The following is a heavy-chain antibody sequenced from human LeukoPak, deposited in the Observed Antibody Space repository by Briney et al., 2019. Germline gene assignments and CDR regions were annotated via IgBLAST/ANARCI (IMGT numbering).Heavy chain of an antibody. Sequence: GGSLRLSCAASGFSVSIYWMSWVRQAPGKGLEWVAALKEDGSRQYYVDSVTGRFTISRDNAKNSLYLQMNSLRAEDTAVYYCAKGYYGDYYFDYWGQGTLVTVSS. CDR3: AKGYYGDYYFDY. V-gene: IGHV3-7*01. CDR1: GFSVSIYW. CDR2: LKEDGSRQ. J-gene: IGHJ4*02. D-gene: IGHD4-17*01.